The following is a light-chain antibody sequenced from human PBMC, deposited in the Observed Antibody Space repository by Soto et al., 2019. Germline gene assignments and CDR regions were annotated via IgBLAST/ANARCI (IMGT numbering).Light chain of an antibody. CDR2: GAS. CDR1: QSVADN. CDR3: HQYGSSPRT. V-gene: IGKV3-15*01. J-gene: IGKJ5*01. Sequence: EVVMSQSLATVSVSPEERVTLPCRSSQSVADNLAWFQQKPGQGPRLLIYGASARATGIPARFSGSGSGTEFTLTIISLEPEDFAVYYCHQYGSSPRTFGQGALLEIK.